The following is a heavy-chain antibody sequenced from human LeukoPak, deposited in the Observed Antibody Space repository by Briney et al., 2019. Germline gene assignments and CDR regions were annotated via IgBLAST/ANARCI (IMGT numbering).Heavy chain of an antibody. CDR1: VFTFSTFG. D-gene: IGHD6-19*01. V-gene: IGHV3-30*19. Sequence: GGSLTLSCAASVFTFSTFGMQWVRQAPGKGLEWVTDISYNGSNKYYADSVKGRFTISRDNSKNTLYMQMNSLRAEDTAVYYCAKDREWLVAPGYWGQGTLVTVSS. CDR2: ISYNGSNK. J-gene: IGHJ4*02. CDR3: AKDREWLVAPGY.